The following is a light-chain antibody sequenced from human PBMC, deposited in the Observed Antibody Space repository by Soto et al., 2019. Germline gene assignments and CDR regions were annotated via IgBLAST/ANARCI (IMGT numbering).Light chain of an antibody. CDR3: QQYNDWPLT. CDR1: QSVNSN. Sequence: EKVMTQSPAALSVSPGERATLSCRASQSVNSNLAWYQRKPGQAPRLLLYGASTRATGIPARFSGSASGTEFTLTISSLQCEDSAVYYCQQYNDWPLTFGGGTKVEIK. CDR2: GAS. J-gene: IGKJ4*01. V-gene: IGKV3-15*01.